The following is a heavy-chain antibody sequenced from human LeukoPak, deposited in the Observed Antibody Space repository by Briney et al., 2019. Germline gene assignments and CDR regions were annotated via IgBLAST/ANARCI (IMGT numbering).Heavy chain of an antibody. CDR3: ASGGRDYDFWSGYYTEPPGDY. CDR1: GFTFSSYA. J-gene: IGHJ4*02. CDR2: IPYDGSNK. V-gene: IGHV3-30*04. D-gene: IGHD3-3*01. Sequence: GRTLRLSCAASGFTFSSYAMHWVRQAPGKGLEWVALIPYDGSNKYYADSVKGRFTVSRDNSKNTLYLQMNSLRAEDTAVYYCASGGRDYDFWSGYYTEPPGDYWGQGTLVTVSS.